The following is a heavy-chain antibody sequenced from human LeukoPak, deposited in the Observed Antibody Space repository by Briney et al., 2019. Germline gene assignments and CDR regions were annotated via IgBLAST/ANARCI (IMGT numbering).Heavy chain of an antibody. V-gene: IGHV1-2*02. CDR3: VRDQGAY. Sequence: ASVKVSCKASGYTFTGYYVHWVRQAPGQGLEWVGRINSNSGGTNYAQKFQGRFTMTRDTSISTAYMELSRLTSDDTAVYYCVRDQGAYWGQGTLVTVSS. CDR1: GYTFTGYY. D-gene: IGHD1-26*01. CDR2: INSNSGGT. J-gene: IGHJ4*02.